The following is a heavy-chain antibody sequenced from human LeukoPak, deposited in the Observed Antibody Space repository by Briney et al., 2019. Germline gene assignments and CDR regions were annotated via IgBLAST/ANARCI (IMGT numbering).Heavy chain of an antibody. Sequence: SETLSLTCTVSGYSISSGYDWGWIRQPPGQGLGWIGSIYYRRTTYYNPSLKSRVTISVDTSKNQFSLKLSSVTAADTAVYYCARHSTFFGVVIIKGRVRGPFDYWGQGTLVTVSS. CDR2: IYYRRTT. D-gene: IGHD3-3*01. V-gene: IGHV4-38-2*02. CDR1: GYSISSGYD. CDR3: ARHSTFFGVVIIKGRVRGPFDY. J-gene: IGHJ4*02.